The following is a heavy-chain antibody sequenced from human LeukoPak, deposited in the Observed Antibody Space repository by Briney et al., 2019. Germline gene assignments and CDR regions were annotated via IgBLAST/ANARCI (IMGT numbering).Heavy chain of an antibody. Sequence: SETLSLTCAVYGGSFGGYYWSWIRQPPGKGLEWIGEINHSGSTYYNPSLQSRVTISIDTSKNQFSLKLSSVTAADTAVYYCARAGEYCSGGSCYSAPGLYYYYYMDVWGKGTTVTVSS. CDR3: ARAGEYCSGGSCYSAPGLYYYYYMDV. CDR1: GGSFGGYY. CDR2: INHSGST. J-gene: IGHJ6*03. V-gene: IGHV4-34*01. D-gene: IGHD2-15*01.